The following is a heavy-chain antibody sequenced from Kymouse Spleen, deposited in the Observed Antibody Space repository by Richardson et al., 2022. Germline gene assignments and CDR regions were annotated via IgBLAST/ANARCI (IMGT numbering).Heavy chain of an antibody. V-gene: IGHV3-73*02. CDR1: GFTFSGSA. Sequence: EVQLVESGGGLVQPGGSLKLSCAASGFTFSGSAMHWVRQASGKGLEWVGRIRSKANSYATAYAASVKGRFTISRDDSKNTAYLQMNSLKTEDTAVYYCTRLYSSSFPFDYWGQGTLVTVSS. CDR2: IRSKANSYAT. CDR3: TRLYSSSFPFDY. D-gene: IGHD6-6*01. J-gene: IGHJ4*02.